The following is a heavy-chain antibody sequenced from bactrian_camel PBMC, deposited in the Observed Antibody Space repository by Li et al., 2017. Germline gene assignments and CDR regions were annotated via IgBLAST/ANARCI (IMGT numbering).Heavy chain of an antibody. V-gene: IGHV3S1*01. CDR1: GFDYTRSC. CDR2: VYIGSGST. Sequence: HVQLVESGGGSVQAGGSLRLSCAASGFDYTRSCLAWFRQAPGKEREGIGGVYIGSGSTFYADSVKGRFTISQDMFTNTVYLEMDSLKPDDTAMYYCAASISDVAVGHGQTVSAGTFVRRESRNACTIRSNLNRWGQGTQVTVS. D-gene: IGHD6*01. J-gene: IGHJ4*01. CDR3: AASISDVAVGHGQTVSAGTFVRRESRNACTIRSNLNR.